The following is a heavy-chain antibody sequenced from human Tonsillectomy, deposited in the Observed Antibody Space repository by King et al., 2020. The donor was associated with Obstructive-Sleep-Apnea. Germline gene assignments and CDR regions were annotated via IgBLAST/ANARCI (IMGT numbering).Heavy chain of an antibody. CDR1: GGSISSGGYS. D-gene: IGHD4-17*01. V-gene: IGHV4-30-2*01. CDR3: ARTVPLSPVAPNLYFDY. Sequence: HLQLQESGSGLVKPSQTLSLTCAVSGGSISSGGYSWSWIRQPPVKGLEWIGYIYHSGSTYYNPSLKSRVTISVDRSKNQFSLKLRSVTAAETAVYYCARTVPLSPVAPNLYFDYWGQGTLVTVSS. J-gene: IGHJ4*02. CDR2: IYHSGST.